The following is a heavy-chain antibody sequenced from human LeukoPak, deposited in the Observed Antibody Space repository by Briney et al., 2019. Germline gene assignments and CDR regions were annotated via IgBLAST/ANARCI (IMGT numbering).Heavy chain of an antibody. D-gene: IGHD3-10*01. Sequence: PSQTLSLTCTVSGGSISSGSYYWSWIRQPAGKGLEWIGRIYTSGSTNYNPSLKSRVTISVDTSKNQFSLKLSSVTAADTAVYYCARDGYGSGSYYGNYFDYWGQGTLVTVSS. CDR1: GGSISSGSYY. CDR3: ARDGYGSGSYYGNYFDY. J-gene: IGHJ4*02. CDR2: IYTSGST. V-gene: IGHV4-61*02.